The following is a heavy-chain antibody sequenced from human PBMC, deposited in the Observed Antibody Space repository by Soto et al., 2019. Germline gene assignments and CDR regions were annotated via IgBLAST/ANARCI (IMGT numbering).Heavy chain of an antibody. V-gene: IGHV4-59*08. CDR2: IYYSGST. J-gene: IGHJ4*02. D-gene: IGHD3-3*01. Sequence: PSETLSLTCTVSGGSISSYYWSWIRQPPGKGLEWIGYIYYSGSTNYNPSLKSRVTISVDTSKNQFSLKLISVTAADTAVYYCGRLDTIFGGARTFDYWGQGTLVTVSS. CDR3: GRLDTIFGGARTFDY. CDR1: GGSISSYY.